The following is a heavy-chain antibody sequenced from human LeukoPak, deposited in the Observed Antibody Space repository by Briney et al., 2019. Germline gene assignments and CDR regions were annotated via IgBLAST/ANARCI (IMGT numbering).Heavy chain of an antibody. Sequence: GSLRLSCAASGFTFSSYSMNWVRQAPGKGLEWVSSISSSSSYIYYADSVKGRFTISRDNAKNSLYLQMNSLRAEDTAVYYCAREGDGQLWLPDYFDYWGQGTLVTVSS. J-gene: IGHJ4*02. D-gene: IGHD5-18*01. V-gene: IGHV3-21*01. CDR3: AREGDGQLWLPDYFDY. CDR2: ISSSSSYI. CDR1: GFTFSSYS.